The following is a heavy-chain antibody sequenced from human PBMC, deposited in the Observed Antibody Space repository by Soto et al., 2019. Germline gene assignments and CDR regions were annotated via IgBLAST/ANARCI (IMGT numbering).Heavy chain of an antibody. CDR3: AKDRLPRGYWSGGSCYYFGFGV. V-gene: IGHV3-30*18. CDR2: ISYDGSNK. J-gene: IGHJ6*02. Sequence: GSLRLSCAASGFTFSSYGMHWVRQAPGKGLGWVAVISYDGSNKYYADSVKGRFTISRDNSKNTLYLQMDRLRAEGTAVYYCAKDRLPRGYWSGGSCYYFGFGVWGQGATVTVSS. D-gene: IGHD2-15*01. CDR1: GFTFSSYG.